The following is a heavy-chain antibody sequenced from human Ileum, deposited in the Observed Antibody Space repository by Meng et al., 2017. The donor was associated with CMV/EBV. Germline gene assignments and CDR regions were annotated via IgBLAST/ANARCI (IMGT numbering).Heavy chain of an antibody. J-gene: IGHJ4*02. CDR2: IWYDGSNK. Sequence: FGFMVSRYGMHWVRQAPGKGLEWVAVIWYDGSNKYYGDSVKGRFTISRDNSKNTLYLQRNSLRAEDTAMYYCAKGRGNSPRADFDYWGQGTLVTVSS. D-gene: IGHD2/OR15-2a*01. V-gene: IGHV3-33*06. CDR3: AKGRGNSPRADFDY. CDR1: GFMVSRYG.